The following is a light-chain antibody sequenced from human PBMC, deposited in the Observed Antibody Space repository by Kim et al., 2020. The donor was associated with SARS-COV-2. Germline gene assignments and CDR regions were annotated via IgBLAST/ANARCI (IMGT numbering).Light chain of an antibody. CDR1: AGAVSSGYF. CDR3: LLYYGGGAWV. J-gene: IGLJ3*02. V-gene: IGLV7-43*01. Sequence: GPVTLTCASGAGAVSSGYFPNWFQQKPGQAPRALINSTSNNNSGTPARFSGSVLGGKAALTLSGVQPEDEADYYCLLYYGGGAWVFGGGTQLTVL. CDR2: STS.